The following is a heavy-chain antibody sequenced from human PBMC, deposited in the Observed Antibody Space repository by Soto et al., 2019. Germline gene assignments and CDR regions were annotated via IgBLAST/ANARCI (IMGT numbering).Heavy chain of an antibody. Sequence: EVQLLESGGGLVQPGGSLRLSCAASGFTFSSYSMSWVRQVPGKGLEWVSSITGSAGDTYYADSMKGRFTISRDNSENTLFLQVNGLTADDTALYYCATYPVYGGNPRNAFDIWGQGTLVTVSS. CDR3: ATYPVYGGNPRNAFDI. CDR1: GFTFSSYS. D-gene: IGHD4-17*01. CDR2: ITGSAGDT. V-gene: IGHV3-23*01. J-gene: IGHJ3*02.